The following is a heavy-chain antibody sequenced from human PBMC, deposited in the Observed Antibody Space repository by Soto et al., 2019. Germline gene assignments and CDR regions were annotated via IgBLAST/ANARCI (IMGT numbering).Heavy chain of an antibody. D-gene: IGHD6-13*01. CDR3: ASSGYSSSWYPQDYYYYGMDV. Sequence: SETLSLTCAVSGCSISSSNWWSWVRQPPGKGLEWIGEIYHSGSTNYNPSLKSRVTISVDKSKNQFSLKLSSVTAADTAVYYCASSGYSSSWYPQDYYYYGMDVWGQGTTVTVSS. CDR1: GCSISSSNW. CDR2: IYHSGST. J-gene: IGHJ6*02. V-gene: IGHV4-4*02.